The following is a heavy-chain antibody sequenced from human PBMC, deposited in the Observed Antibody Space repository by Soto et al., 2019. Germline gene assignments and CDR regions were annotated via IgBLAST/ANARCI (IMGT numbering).Heavy chain of an antibody. J-gene: IGHJ3*02. CDR2: IWYDGSNK. Sequence: QVQLVESGGGVVQPGRSLRLSCAASGFTFSSYGMHWVRQAPGKGLEWVAVIWYDGSNKYYADSVKGRFTISRDNSKNTLYLQMNSLRAEDTAVYYCARDPLFDDYVYDDAFDIWGQGTMVTVSS. D-gene: IGHD4-17*01. CDR1: GFTFSSYG. CDR3: ARDPLFDDYVYDDAFDI. V-gene: IGHV3-33*01.